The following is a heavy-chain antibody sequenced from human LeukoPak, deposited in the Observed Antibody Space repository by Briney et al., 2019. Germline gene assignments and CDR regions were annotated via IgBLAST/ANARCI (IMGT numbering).Heavy chain of an antibody. CDR3: ASDYGSGSNYYYYMDV. D-gene: IGHD3-10*01. CDR2: IIPIFGTA. CDR1: GGTFSSYA. V-gene: IGHV1-69*13. J-gene: IGHJ6*03. Sequence: ASVKVSCKASGGTFSSYAISWVRQAPGQGLEWMGGIIPIFGTANYAQKFQGRVTITADEPTSTAYMELSSLRSEDTAVYYCASDYGSGSNYYYYMDVWGKGTTVTISS.